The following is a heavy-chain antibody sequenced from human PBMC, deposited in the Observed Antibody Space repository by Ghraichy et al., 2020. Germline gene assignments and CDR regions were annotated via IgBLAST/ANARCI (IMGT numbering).Heavy chain of an antibody. J-gene: IGHJ4*02. CDR2: IHNSGTRT. CDR1: GFTFGTYT. CDR3: ARAGGSSWYDY. Sequence: GSLRLSCAASGFTFGTYTMAWVRQASGRGLEWVSDIHNSGTRTFYADSVKGRFTISRDNSKNTLYLQMKSLRAEDTAIYYCARAGGSSWYDYWGQGTLVTVSS. V-gene: IGHV3-23*05. D-gene: IGHD6-13*01.